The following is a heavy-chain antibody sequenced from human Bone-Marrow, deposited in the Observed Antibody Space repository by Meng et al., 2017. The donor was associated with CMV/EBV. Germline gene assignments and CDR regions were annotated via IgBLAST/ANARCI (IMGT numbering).Heavy chain of an antibody. CDR2: IYYSGST. V-gene: IGHV4-31*03. CDR3: AREDLVKGRYGMDD. Sequence: SETLSLTCTVSGGSISSGGYYWSWIRQHPGKGLEWIGYIYYSGSTYYNPSLKSRVTISVDTYKNQFSLKLSSVTAADTAVYYCAREDLVKGRYGMDDWGQGTTVTVSS. CDR1: GGSISSGGYY. D-gene: IGHD3-3*01. J-gene: IGHJ6*02.